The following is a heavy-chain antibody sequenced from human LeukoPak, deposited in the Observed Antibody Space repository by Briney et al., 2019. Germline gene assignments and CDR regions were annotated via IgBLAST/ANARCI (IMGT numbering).Heavy chain of an antibody. Sequence: SVKVSCKASGGTFSSYAISWVRQAPGQGLEWMGGIIPILGIANYAQKFQGRVTITADKSTSTAYMELSSLRSEDTAVYYCAREEPDTAMVHFDYWGQGTLVTVSS. D-gene: IGHD5-18*01. CDR2: IIPILGIA. CDR1: GGTFSSYA. J-gene: IGHJ4*02. CDR3: AREEPDTAMVHFDY. V-gene: IGHV1-69*10.